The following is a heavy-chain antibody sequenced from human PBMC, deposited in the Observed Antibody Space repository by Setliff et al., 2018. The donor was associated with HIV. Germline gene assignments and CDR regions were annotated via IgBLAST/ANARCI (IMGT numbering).Heavy chain of an antibody. Sequence: VKVSCKASGYSFTNYYIHWVRQAPGQGLEWMGKISPGGGSTSKEQKFQGRFTMTRDTSTNTLYMELSSLRSEDTAVYYCARGWEGGMDYWGQGTLVTVSS. CDR1: GYSFTNYY. CDR2: ISPGGGST. CDR3: ARGWEGGMDY. D-gene: IGHD1-26*01. J-gene: IGHJ4*02. V-gene: IGHV1-46*01.